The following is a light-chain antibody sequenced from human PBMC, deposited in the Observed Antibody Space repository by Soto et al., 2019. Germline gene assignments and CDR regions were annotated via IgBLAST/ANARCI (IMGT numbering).Light chain of an antibody. CDR1: QSISSY. CDR2: AAS. V-gene: IGKV1-39*01. J-gene: IGKJ2*01. CDR3: QQSYSTPVT. Sequence: DIQMTQSPSSLSASVGDRVTITCRASQSISSYLNWYQQKPGKAPELLIYAASSLQSGVPSRFSGSGSGTDFTLTISSLQPEDVATYYCQQSYSTPVTFGQGTKLEIK.